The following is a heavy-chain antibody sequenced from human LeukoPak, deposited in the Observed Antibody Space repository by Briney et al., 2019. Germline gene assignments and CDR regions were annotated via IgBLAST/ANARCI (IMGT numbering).Heavy chain of an antibody. V-gene: IGHV3-49*04. D-gene: IGHD3-22*01. Sequence: GGSLRLSCTASGFTFGDYAMSWVRQAPGEGLEWVGFIRSKAYGGTTEYAASVKGRFTISRDDSKSIAYLQMNSLKTEDTAVYYCTRESRGYYDSSGYYYEGAFDIWGQGTMVTVSS. CDR1: GFTFGDYA. CDR2: IRSKAYGGTT. CDR3: TRESRGYYDSSGYYYEGAFDI. J-gene: IGHJ3*02.